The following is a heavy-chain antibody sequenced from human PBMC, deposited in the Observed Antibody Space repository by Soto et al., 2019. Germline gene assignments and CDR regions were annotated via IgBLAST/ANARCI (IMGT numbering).Heavy chain of an antibody. CDR3: ARIASSGRGWDV. CDR1: GFTFSSYW. V-gene: IGHV3-7*01. Sequence: EVQLVESGGGLVQPGGSLRLSCVDSGFTFSSYWMSWVRQAPVKGLEWVGNIKQDGSEENYVDSVKGRFTISRDNAKNSMYRQINSLRAEDTAVYYCARIASSGRGWDVWGQGTTVGVSS. D-gene: IGHD3-10*01. J-gene: IGHJ6*02. CDR2: IKQDGSEE.